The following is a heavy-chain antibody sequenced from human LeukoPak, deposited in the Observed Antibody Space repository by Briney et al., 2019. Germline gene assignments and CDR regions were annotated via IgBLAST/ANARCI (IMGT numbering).Heavy chain of an antibody. D-gene: IGHD2/OR15-2a*01. CDR3: ARDLRGSLSY. J-gene: IGHJ4*02. CDR1: GDSISSSYW. Sequence: PSETLSLTCAVSGDSISSSYWWSWVRPPPGKGLEWIGETYHSGSTNYNPSLKSRVTISVDKSKNQFSLKLSSVTAADTAIYYCARDLRGSLSYWGQGTLVTVSS. V-gene: IGHV4-4*02. CDR2: TYHSGST.